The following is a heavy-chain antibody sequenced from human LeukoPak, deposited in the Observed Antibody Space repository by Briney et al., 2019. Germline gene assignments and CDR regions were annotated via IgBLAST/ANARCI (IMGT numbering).Heavy chain of an antibody. Sequence: SETLSLTCAVSGYSISSGYYWGWIRQPPGKGLEWIGSIYHSGSTYYNPSLKSRVTTSVDTSKNQFSLKLSSVTAADTAVYYCARSYCSGGSCYPHDAFDIWGQGTMVTVSS. CDR2: IYHSGST. D-gene: IGHD2-15*01. J-gene: IGHJ3*02. CDR3: ARSYCSGGSCYPHDAFDI. V-gene: IGHV4-38-2*01. CDR1: GYSISSGYY.